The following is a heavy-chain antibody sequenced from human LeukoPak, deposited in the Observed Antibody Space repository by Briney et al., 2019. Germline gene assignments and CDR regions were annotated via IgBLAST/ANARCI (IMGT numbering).Heavy chain of an antibody. Sequence: TGGSLRLSCAASGFTFSIYAMSWVRQAPGKGLEWVSVISGSAGSTYYADSVKGRFTISRDNSKNTLYLQMNSLRAEDTAVYYCAERWYDSSGHFDYWGQGTLVTVSS. CDR2: ISGSAGST. J-gene: IGHJ4*02. V-gene: IGHV3-23*01. CDR1: GFTFSIYA. D-gene: IGHD3-22*01. CDR3: AERWYDSSGHFDY.